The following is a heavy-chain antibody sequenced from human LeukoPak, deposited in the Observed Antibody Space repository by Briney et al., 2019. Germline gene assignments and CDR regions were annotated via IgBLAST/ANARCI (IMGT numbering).Heavy chain of an antibody. CDR1: GFTFSSYA. CDR2: ISGSCGST. CDR3: TKGGGVHSHSD. Sequence: GGSLRLSCAASGFTFSSYAMSWVRQARGKGLEWVSAISGSCGSTYYAGSVKGRFTISRDNSKNTLYLQMNSLSAEDTAVYYCTKGGGVHSHSDWGQGTLVTVSS. V-gene: IGHV3-23*01. D-gene: IGHD2-15*01. J-gene: IGHJ4*02.